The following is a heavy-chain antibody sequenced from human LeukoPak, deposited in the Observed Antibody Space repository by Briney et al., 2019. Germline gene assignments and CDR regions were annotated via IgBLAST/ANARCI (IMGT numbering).Heavy chain of an antibody. CDR1: GYTFTSYD. D-gene: IGHD3-22*01. J-gene: IGHJ1*01. Sequence: ASVKVSCKASGYTFTSYDINWVRQATGQGLEWMGWMNPNSGNTGYAQKFQGRVTTTRNTSISTAYMELSSLRSEDTAVYYCARGPSKGYSKTPGYFQHWGQGTLVTVSS. CDR3: ARGPSKGYSKTPGYFQH. CDR2: MNPNSGNT. V-gene: IGHV1-8*03.